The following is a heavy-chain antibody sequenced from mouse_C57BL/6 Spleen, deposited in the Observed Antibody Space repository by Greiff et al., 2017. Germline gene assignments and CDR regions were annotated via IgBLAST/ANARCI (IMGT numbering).Heavy chain of an antibody. Sequence: QVQLQQPGAELVKPGASVKLSCKASGYTFTSYWMHWVKQRPGQGLEWIGMIHPNSGSTNYNEKFKSKATLTVDKSSSTAYNQLSSLTSEYSAVYYWARDHTVVAMPFAYWGQGTLVTVAA. CDR1: GYTFTSYW. J-gene: IGHJ3*01. D-gene: IGHD1-1*01. CDR2: IHPNSGST. CDR3: ARDHTVVAMPFAY. V-gene: IGHV1-64*01.